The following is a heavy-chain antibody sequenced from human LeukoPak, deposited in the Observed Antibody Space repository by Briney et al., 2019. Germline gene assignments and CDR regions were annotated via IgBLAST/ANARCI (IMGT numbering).Heavy chain of an antibody. Sequence: GGSLRLSCAASGFTFSSYAMSWVRQAPGKGLEWVSAISGSGGSTYYADSVKGRFTISRDNSKNTLYLQMNSLRAEDTAVYYCAKDPITPIVEVTAPRGNAFDIWGQGTMVTVSS. V-gene: IGHV3-23*01. CDR3: AKDPITPIVEVTAPRGNAFDI. CDR2: ISGSGGST. J-gene: IGHJ3*02. D-gene: IGHD2-21*02. CDR1: GFTFSSYA.